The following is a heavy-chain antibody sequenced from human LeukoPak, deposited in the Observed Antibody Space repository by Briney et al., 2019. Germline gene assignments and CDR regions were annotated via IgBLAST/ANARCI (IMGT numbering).Heavy chain of an antibody. CDR3: ARVKAVAGQRRYYYYGMDV. J-gene: IGHJ6*02. CDR2: ISAYNGNT. D-gene: IGHD6-19*01. Sequence: GASVKVSCKASGYTFTSYGISWVRQAPGQGLEWMGWISAYNGNTNYAQKLQGRVTMTTDTSTSTAYMELRSLRSDDTAVYYCARVKAVAGQRRYYYYGMDVWGQGTTVTVSS. V-gene: IGHV1-18*01. CDR1: GYTFTSYG.